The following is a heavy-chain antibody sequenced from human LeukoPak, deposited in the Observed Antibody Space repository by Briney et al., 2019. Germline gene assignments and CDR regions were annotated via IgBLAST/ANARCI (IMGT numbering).Heavy chain of an antibody. Sequence: PGGSLRLSCAASGFTVSSNYMSWVRQAPGKGLEWVSVIYSGGSTYYADSVKGRFTISRDNSKNTLYLQMNSLRAEDTAVYYCAKDLSSYGPSVDYWGQGTLVTVSS. D-gene: IGHD5-18*01. V-gene: IGHV3-53*01. CDR2: IYSGGST. CDR3: AKDLSSYGPSVDY. J-gene: IGHJ4*02. CDR1: GFTVSSNY.